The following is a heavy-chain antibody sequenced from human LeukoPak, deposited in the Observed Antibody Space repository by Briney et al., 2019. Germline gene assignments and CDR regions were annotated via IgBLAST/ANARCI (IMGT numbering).Heavy chain of an antibody. J-gene: IGHJ4*02. D-gene: IGHD3-9*01. V-gene: IGHV3-21*01. Sequence: GGSLRLSCAASGFTFSSYSMNWVRQAPGKGLEWVSSISSSSSYIYYADSVKGRLTISRDNAKNSLYLQMNSLRAEDTAVYYCASSRYDILTGYFFDYWGQGTLVTVSS. CDR3: ASSRYDILTGYFFDY. CDR2: ISSSSSYI. CDR1: GFTFSSYS.